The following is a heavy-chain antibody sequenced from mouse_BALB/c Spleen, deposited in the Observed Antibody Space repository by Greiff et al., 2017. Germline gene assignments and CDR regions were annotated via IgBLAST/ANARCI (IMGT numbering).Heavy chain of an antibody. Sequence: VQLQQSGAELVRPGTSVKISCKASGYAFTNYWLGWVKQRPGHGLEWIGDIYPGSGNTYYNEKFKGKATLTADKSSSTAYMQLSSLTSEDSAVYFCARDGNSYAMDYWGQGTSVTVSS. CDR3: ARDGNSYAMDY. J-gene: IGHJ4*01. D-gene: IGHD2-1*01. CDR1: GYAFTNYW. V-gene: IGHV1-63*01. CDR2: IYPGSGNT.